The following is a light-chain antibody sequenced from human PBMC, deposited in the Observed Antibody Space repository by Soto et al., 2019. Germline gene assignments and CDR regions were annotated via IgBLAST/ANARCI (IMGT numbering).Light chain of an antibody. CDR3: QQYDTYPWT. V-gene: IGKV1-5*01. CDR2: DAS. Sequence: DIQMTQSPSTLSASVGDRVTITCRASQSISSWLAWYQQKPGKAPKLLIYDASSLESGVPSRFSGSGSGTEFTLTISSPQPDDFATYYCQQYDTYPWTFGQGTKVEIK. CDR1: QSISSW. J-gene: IGKJ1*01.